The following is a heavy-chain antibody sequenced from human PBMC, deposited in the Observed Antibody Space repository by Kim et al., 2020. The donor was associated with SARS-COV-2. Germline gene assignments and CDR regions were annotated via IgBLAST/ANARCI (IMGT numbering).Heavy chain of an antibody. Sequence: DSVKGRFTISRDNAKSSLYLQMNSLRAEDTAVYYCARVRGSYYYYGMAVWGQGTTVTVS. J-gene: IGHJ6*02. V-gene: IGHV3-21*01. CDR3: ARVRGSYYYYGMAV. D-gene: IGHD1-26*01.